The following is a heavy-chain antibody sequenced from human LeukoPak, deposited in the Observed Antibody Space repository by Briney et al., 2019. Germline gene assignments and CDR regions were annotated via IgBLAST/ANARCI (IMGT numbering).Heavy chain of an antibody. J-gene: IGHJ4*02. CDR2: IRYDGSNR. CDR3: ATARGGY. V-gene: IGHV3-30*02. D-gene: IGHD2-15*01. Sequence: GGSLRLSCAASGFTFSSYGMHWVRQAPDKGLEWVAFIRYDGSNRQYANSVEGRFTISRDNSRNTLFLQMNSLGAGDSAVYYCATARGGYWGQGTLVTVSS. CDR1: GFTFSSYG.